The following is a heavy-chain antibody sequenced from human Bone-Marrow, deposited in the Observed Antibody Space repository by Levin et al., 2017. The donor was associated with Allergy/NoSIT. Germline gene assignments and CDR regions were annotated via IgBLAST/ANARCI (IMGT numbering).Heavy chain of an antibody. CDR2: IGYNDQYI. D-gene: IGHD5-18*01. CDR1: GFSLSDYT. CDR3: ERDTAVDDVSFDI. V-gene: IGHV3-11*06. Sequence: GGSLRLSCLGSGFSLSDYTMNWIRQAPGKGLEWLAYIGYNDQYINYAASVKGRFTVSRDNAKNLLFLEMNRLTAEDTAFYYCERDTAVDDVSFDIWGQGTLVTVYS. J-gene: IGHJ3*02.